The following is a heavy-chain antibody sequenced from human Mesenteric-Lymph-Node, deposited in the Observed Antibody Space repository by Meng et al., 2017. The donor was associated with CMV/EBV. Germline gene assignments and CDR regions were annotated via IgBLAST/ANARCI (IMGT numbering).Heavy chain of an antibody. CDR1: GFTFSSYA. D-gene: IGHD2-15*01. J-gene: IGHJ6*02. CDR3: AKVQEGDIVVVVAARTYYYYALDV. Sequence: GGSLRLSCAASGFTFSSYALSWVRQAPGKGLEWVSAISGSGGSRYYADPVKGRVTISRDNSKNTLHLQMNSLRVEDTAVYYCAKVQEGDIVVVVAARTYYYYALDVWGQGTTVTVSS. V-gene: IGHV3-23*01. CDR2: ISGSGGSR.